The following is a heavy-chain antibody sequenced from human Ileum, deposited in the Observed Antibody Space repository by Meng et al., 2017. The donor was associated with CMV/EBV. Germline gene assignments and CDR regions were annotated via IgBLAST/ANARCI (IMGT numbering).Heavy chain of an antibody. V-gene: IGHV1-69*04. Sequence: SVKVSCKASGGTFSSYTISWVRQAPGQGLEWMGRIIPILGIANYAQKFQGRVTITADKSTSTAYMELSSLRSEDTAVYYCAREPSCGDSSGYYYPAYYYYGMDVWGQGTTVTVSS. CDR1: GGTFSSYT. CDR2: IIPILGIA. CDR3: AREPSCGDSSGYYYPAYYYYGMDV. D-gene: IGHD3-22*01. J-gene: IGHJ6*02.